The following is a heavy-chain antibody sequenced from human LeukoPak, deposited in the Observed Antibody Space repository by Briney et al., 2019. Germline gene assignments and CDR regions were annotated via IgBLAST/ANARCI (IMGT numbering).Heavy chain of an antibody. CDR3: ARRGTGGRSFDI. CDR2: IYYSGST. V-gene: IGHV4-59*01. Sequence: SETLSLTCTVSGGSISSYYWSWIRQPPGKGLEWLGYIYYSGSTNYNPSLKSRVTISVDTSKNQFSLNLSSVTAADTAVYYCARRGTGGRSFDIWGQGTMVTVSS. J-gene: IGHJ3*02. D-gene: IGHD2-8*02. CDR1: GGSISSYY.